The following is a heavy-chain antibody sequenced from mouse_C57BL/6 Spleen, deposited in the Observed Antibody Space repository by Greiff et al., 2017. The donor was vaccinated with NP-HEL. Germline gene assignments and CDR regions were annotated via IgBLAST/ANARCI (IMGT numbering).Heavy chain of an antibody. CDR2: YPGSGNTY. J-gene: IGHJ2*01. Sequence: VQLQQSGPELVKPGASVKMSCKASGYTFTDYYMHWVKQKPGKGLEWIGEIYPGSGNTYYNEKFKGKATLTADTSSSTAYMQLSSLTSEDSAVYFCARKESSSGDYFDYWGQGTTLTVSS. D-gene: IGHD1-3*01. V-gene: IGHV1-83*01. CDR3: RKESSSGDYFDY. CDR1: YTFTDYYM.